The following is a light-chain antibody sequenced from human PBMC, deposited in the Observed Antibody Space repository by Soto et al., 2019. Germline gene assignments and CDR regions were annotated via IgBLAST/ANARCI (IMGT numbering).Light chain of an antibody. CDR3: QQYGSSLPLT. Sequence: EIVLTQSPGTLSLSPGERATLSCRASQSVSSSYLAWYQQKPGQAPRFLIYSASSRATGIPDRFSGSGSGTDFTLTISRLEPEDFAVYYCQQYGSSLPLTFGGGTKVDIK. CDR1: QSVSSSY. V-gene: IGKV3-20*01. CDR2: SAS. J-gene: IGKJ4*01.